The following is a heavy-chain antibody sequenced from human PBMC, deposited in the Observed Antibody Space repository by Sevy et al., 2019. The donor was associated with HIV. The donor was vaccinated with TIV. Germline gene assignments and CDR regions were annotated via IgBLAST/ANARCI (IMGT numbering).Heavy chain of an antibody. V-gene: IGHV3-33*01. J-gene: IGHJ4*02. Sequence: GGSLRLSCAASGFTFSSYGMHWVRQAPGKGLEWVAVIWYDGSNKYYADSVKGRFTISRDNSKNTLYLQMNSLRAEDTAVNYCARGEGSSGWYGGYWGQGTLVTVSS. CDR1: GFTFSSYG. D-gene: IGHD6-19*01. CDR3: ARGEGSSGWYGGY. CDR2: IWYDGSNK.